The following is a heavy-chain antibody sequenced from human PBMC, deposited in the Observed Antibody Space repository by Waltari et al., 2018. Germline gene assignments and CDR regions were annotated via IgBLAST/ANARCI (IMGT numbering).Heavy chain of an antibody. Sequence: QVQLVQSGAEVKKPGASVKVSCKASGYTFTSYALLWLRQAPGQRPEWMGWITGGKGATKYSQRFQGRVTLTRDTSASTAYMELSSLRSEDTAVYYCARDMGYQLSYYWGQGTLVTVSS. J-gene: IGHJ4*02. D-gene: IGHD2-21*01. CDR1: GYTFTSYA. CDR3: ARDMGYQLSYY. V-gene: IGHV1-3*01. CDR2: ITGGKGAT.